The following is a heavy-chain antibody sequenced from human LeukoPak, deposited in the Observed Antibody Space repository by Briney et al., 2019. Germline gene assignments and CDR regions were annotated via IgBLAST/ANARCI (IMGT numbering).Heavy chain of an antibody. CDR3: ARGLVNGFDS. Sequence: SETLSLTCNVSGGSITNFYWNWIRQPPGKSLEWIGYFYYDGSTNYNPSLKSRLVLSVDTSTNQFSLKLRSVTAADTALYYCARGLVNGFDSWGQGTRVTVSS. J-gene: IGHJ4*02. D-gene: IGHD2-21*01. CDR2: FYYDGST. V-gene: IGHV4-59*01. CDR1: GGSITNFY.